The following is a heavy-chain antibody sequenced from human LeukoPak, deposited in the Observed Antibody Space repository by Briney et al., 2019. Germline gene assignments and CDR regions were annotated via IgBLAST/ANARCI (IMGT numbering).Heavy chain of an antibody. V-gene: IGHV3-21*01. CDR2: ISSSRSYI. Sequence: GGSLRLSCAASGFTFSSYSMNWVRQAPGRGLEWVSSISSSRSYINYADSVRGRFTISSDNAKNSLYLQMNSLRAEDTAVYYCARAYYDSSAPLYGMDVWGQGTTVTVSS. J-gene: IGHJ6*02. CDR1: GFTFSSYS. D-gene: IGHD3-22*01. CDR3: ARAYYDSSAPLYGMDV.